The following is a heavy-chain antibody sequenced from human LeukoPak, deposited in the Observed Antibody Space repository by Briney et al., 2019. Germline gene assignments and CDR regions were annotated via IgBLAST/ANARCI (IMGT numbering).Heavy chain of an antibody. J-gene: IGHJ6*02. CDR1: GGTFSSYA. Sequence: SVKVSCKASGGTFSSYAISWVRQAPGQGLEWMGGIIPIIGTANYAQKFQGRVTITADESTSTAYMELSSLRSEDTAVYYCGRAVAGIYGMDVWGQGTTVTVSS. V-gene: IGHV1-69*13. CDR2: IIPIIGTA. CDR3: GRAVAGIYGMDV. D-gene: IGHD6-19*01.